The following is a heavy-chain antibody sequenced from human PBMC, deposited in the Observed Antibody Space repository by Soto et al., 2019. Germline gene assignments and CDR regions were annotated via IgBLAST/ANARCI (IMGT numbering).Heavy chain of an antibody. Sequence: SGPTLVKPTQTLTLTCTFSGFSLSTSGVGVGWIRQPPGKALEWLALIYWNDDKRYSPSLKSRLTITKDTSKNQVVLTMTNMDPVDTATYYCALSPVVVTAASYFDYWGQGTLVTVSS. CDR3: ALSPVVVTAASYFDY. J-gene: IGHJ4*02. D-gene: IGHD2-21*02. V-gene: IGHV2-5*01. CDR2: IYWNDDK. CDR1: GFSLSTSGVG.